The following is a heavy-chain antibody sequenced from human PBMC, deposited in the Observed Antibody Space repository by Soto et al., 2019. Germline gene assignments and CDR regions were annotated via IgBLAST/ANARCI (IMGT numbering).Heavy chain of an antibody. D-gene: IGHD3-3*01. V-gene: IGHV3-21*01. Sequence: PGGSLRLSCAASGFTFSSYSMNWVRQAPGKGLEWVSSISSRSSYIYYADSVKGRFTISRDNAKNSLFLQMNSLRAEDTAVYYCARGSDFWSGYFDYWGRGTLVTVSS. CDR2: ISSRSSYI. CDR3: ARGSDFWSGYFDY. J-gene: IGHJ4*02. CDR1: GFTFSSYS.